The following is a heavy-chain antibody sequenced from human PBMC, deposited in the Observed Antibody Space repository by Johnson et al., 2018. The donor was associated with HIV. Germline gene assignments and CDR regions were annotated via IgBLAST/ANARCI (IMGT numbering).Heavy chain of an antibody. D-gene: IGHD6-25*01. Sequence: VQLVESGGGLVQPGGSLRLSCAASGFTVSSNYMSWVRQAPGKGLEWVSVIYSGGSTYYADSVKGRFTISRDNSKKTVFLQMNRLRAEDTALYYCAKLSDNDGFDIWGQGTMVTVSS. V-gene: IGHV3-66*01. J-gene: IGHJ3*02. CDR2: IYSGGST. CDR1: GFTVSSNY. CDR3: AKLSDNDGFDI.